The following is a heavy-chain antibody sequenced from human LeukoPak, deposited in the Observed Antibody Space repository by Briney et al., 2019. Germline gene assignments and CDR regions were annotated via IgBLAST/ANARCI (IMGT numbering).Heavy chain of an antibody. CDR3: AKYHGFHFFDY. D-gene: IGHD3-10*01. J-gene: IGHJ4*02. V-gene: IGHV3-30*18. Sequence: GGSLRLSCAASGFTFSSYGMHWVRQAPGRGLEWVAVISYDGSNKYYGDSVKGRFTISRDNSKDTLYLQMNSLRAEDTAVYYCAKYHGFHFFDYWGQGTLVTVSS. CDR1: GFTFSSYG. CDR2: ISYDGSNK.